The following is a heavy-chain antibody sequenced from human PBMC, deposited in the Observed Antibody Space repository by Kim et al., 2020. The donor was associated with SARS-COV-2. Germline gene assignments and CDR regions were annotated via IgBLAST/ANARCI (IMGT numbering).Heavy chain of an antibody. CDR2: ISAYNGNT. D-gene: IGHD3-22*01. CDR1: GYTFTSYG. Sequence: ASVKVSCKASGYTFTSYGISWVRQAPGQGLEWMGWISAYNGNTNYAQKLQGRVTMTTDTSTSTAYMELRSLRSDDTAVYYCARSMRYDSSGYLDYWGQGTLVTVSS. V-gene: IGHV1-18*01. CDR3: ARSMRYDSSGYLDY. J-gene: IGHJ4*02.